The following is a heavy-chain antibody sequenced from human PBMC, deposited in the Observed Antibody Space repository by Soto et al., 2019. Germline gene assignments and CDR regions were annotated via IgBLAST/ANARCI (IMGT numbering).Heavy chain of an antibody. CDR1: GYTFKNYG. Sequence: QDHLVQSGGEVKKPGASAKVSCKASGYTFKNYGINWVRQAPGRGLEWVAWISAYNGDTSYAQHLQGRVTVTTETLTNTACMELRSLRPDDTAVYFCVLGGLETGYYRDMDYWGQGTLVSVSS. V-gene: IGHV1-18*04. J-gene: IGHJ4*02. D-gene: IGHD3-9*01. CDR3: VLGGLETGYYRDMDY. CDR2: ISAYNGDT.